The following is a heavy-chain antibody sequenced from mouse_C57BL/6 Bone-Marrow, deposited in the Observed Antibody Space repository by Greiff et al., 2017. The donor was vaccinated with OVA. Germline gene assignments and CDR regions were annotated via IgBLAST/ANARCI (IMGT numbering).Heavy chain of an antibody. D-gene: IGHD4-1*01. CDR3: ARGDWNVYFDY. CDR2: IYPGSGNT. Sequence: QVQLQQSGAELVRPGASVKLSCKASGYTFTDYYINWVKQRPGQGLEWIARIYPGSGNTYYNEKFKGKATLTAEKSSSTDYMQLSSLTSEDSAVYFRARGDWNVYFDYWGQGTTLSVSS. V-gene: IGHV1-76*01. CDR1: GYTFTDYY. J-gene: IGHJ2*01.